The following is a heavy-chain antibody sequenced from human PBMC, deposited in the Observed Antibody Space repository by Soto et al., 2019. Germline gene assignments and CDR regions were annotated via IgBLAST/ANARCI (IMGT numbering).Heavy chain of an antibody. CDR3: ARDSPIRSTFSGYDAIDS. Sequence: QVQLVQSGAEVKKPGSSVKVSCKASGGTFSTSTFTWVRQAPGQGLEWMGRTIPLLNVADYAQDCQGRLTTTSDTSTRTTYMELTSLTSKGTAVYYCARDSPIRSTFSGYDAIDSWGQGTLVTVSS. CDR2: TIPLLNVA. D-gene: IGHD5-12*01. CDR1: GGTFSTST. V-gene: IGHV1-69*08. J-gene: IGHJ4*02.